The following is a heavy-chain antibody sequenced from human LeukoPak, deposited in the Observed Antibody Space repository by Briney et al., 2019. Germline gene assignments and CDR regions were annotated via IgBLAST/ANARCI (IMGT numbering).Heavy chain of an antibody. D-gene: IGHD3-16*01. CDR3: AKDLFGGPARAYFDY. CDR2: ISGSGVYA. Sequence: GGSLRLSCAASGFTFSIYPLTWVRQALGKGLEWVSSISGSGVYAYYSNSVQGRFITSRDNSKNTLYLQMSSLRADDTAVYYCAKDLFGGPARAYFDYWGQGALVTVSS. V-gene: IGHV3-23*01. J-gene: IGHJ4*02. CDR1: GFTFSIYP.